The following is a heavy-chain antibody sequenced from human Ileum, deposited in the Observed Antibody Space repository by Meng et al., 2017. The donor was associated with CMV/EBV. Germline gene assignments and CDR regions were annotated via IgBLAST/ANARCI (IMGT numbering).Heavy chain of an antibody. CDR1: GYTFTDHN. V-gene: IGHV1-18*04. Sequence: QVHLLQSGAAVEKPXXXXKISCKTSGYTFTDHNIGWVRQAPGQGIEWVGWISLGNGQTVYGHKLQGRVTVTTDTSTNTAYMELRNLRSDDTAMYYCARDVWGFDYWSQGTLVTVSS. D-gene: IGHD7-27*01. CDR2: ISLGNGQT. J-gene: IGHJ4*02. CDR3: ARDVWGFDY.